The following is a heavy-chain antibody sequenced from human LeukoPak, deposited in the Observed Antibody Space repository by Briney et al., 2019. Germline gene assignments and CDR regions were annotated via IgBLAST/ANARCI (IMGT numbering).Heavy chain of an antibody. V-gene: IGHV3-49*04. CDR3: TRTMRSSWFGGTFDY. J-gene: IGHJ4*02. D-gene: IGHD3-10*01. CDR1: GFTFGDYA. Sequence: GGSLRLSCTASGFTFGDYAMSWVRQAPGKGLEWVGFIRSKAYGGTIEYAASVKGRFTISRDDSKSIAYLQMNSLKTEDTAVYYCTRTMRSSWFGGTFDYWGQGTLVTVSS. CDR2: IRSKAYGGTI.